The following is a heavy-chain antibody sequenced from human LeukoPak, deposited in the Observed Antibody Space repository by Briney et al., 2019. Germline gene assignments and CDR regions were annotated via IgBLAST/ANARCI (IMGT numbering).Heavy chain of an antibody. CDR3: ASDSSGGLDY. Sequence: SQTLSLTCTVSGGSISSGSYYWSWIRQPAGKGLEWIGRIYTSGSTNYNPSLKSRVTISVDTSKNQFSLKLSSVTAADTAVYYCASDSSGGLDYWGQGTLVTVSS. D-gene: IGHD2-15*01. CDR2: IYTSGST. J-gene: IGHJ4*02. V-gene: IGHV4-61*02. CDR1: GGSISSGSYY.